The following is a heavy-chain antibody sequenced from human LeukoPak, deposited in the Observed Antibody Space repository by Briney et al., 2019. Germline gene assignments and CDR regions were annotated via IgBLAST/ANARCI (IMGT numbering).Heavy chain of an antibody. J-gene: IGHJ6*02. CDR3: ARDDYYDSSGYQGGAGYYGMDV. Sequence: ASVKVSCKASGGTFSSYAISWVRQAPGQGLEWMGGIVPIFGTANYAQKFQGRVTITADESTSTAYMELSSLRSEDTGVYYCARDDYYDSSGYQGGAGYYGMDVWGQGTTVTVSS. V-gene: IGHV1-69*13. D-gene: IGHD3-22*01. CDR1: GGTFSSYA. CDR2: IVPIFGTA.